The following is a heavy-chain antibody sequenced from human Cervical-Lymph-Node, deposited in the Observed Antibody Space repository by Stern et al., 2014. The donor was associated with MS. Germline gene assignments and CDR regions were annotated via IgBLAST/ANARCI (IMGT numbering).Heavy chain of an antibody. CDR2: IYYRGNT. Sequence: QLQLQESGPGLLRPSETLSLTCTVSGASITSYYWSWIRQPPGKGLEWIGYIYYRGNTNYTASLKGRVAISIGTSKTQFSLRLSSVTAADTAVYYCARATDLWGQGTLVTVSS. CDR3: ARATDL. CDR1: GASITSYY. J-gene: IGHJ5*02. V-gene: IGHV4-59*01.